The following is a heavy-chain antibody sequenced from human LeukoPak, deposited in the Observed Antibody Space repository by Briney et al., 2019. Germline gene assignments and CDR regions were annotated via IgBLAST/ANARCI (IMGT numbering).Heavy chain of an antibody. CDR3: ARGIVATIPYYYYYGMDV. Sequence: GASVKVSCKASGYSFTGYFIHWVRQAPGQGLEWMGCIDPNSGDTKYAQKFQGRVSMPRDTSTRTAYMELSRLRSDDTAVYYCARGIVATIPYYYYYGMDVWGQGTTVTVSS. CDR2: IDPNSGDT. D-gene: IGHD5-12*01. J-gene: IGHJ6*02. V-gene: IGHV1-2*02. CDR1: GYSFTGYF.